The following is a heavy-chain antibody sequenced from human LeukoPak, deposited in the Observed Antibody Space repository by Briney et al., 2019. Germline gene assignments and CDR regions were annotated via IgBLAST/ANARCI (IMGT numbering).Heavy chain of an antibody. CDR2: INPNSGGT. J-gene: IGHJ4*02. D-gene: IGHD4-17*01. V-gene: IGHV1-2*02. CDR3: AREVRGYGDRFDY. CDR1: GYTFTGYY. Sequence: ASVKVSCKASGYTFTGYYMRWVRQAPGQGLEWMGWINPNSGGTNYAQKFQGRVTMTRDTSISTAYMELSRLRSDDTAVYYCAREVRGYGDRFDYWGQGTLVTVSS.